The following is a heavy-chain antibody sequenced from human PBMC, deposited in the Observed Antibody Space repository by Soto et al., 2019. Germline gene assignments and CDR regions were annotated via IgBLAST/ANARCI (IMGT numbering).Heavy chain of an antibody. Sequence: GGSLRLSCAASGVTFSSYAMSWVRQAPGKGLEWVSAISGSGGSTYYADSVKGRFTISRDNSKNTLYLQMNSLRAEDTAVYYCAKEKEGIAAAGTLNWFDPWGQGTLVTVSS. J-gene: IGHJ5*02. CDR3: AKEKEGIAAAGTLNWFDP. V-gene: IGHV3-23*01. CDR1: GVTFSSYA. D-gene: IGHD6-13*01. CDR2: ISGSGGST.